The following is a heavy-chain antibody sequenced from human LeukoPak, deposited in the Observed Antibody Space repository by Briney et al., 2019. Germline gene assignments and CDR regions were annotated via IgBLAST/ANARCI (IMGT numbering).Heavy chain of an antibody. D-gene: IGHD5-24*01. Sequence: SVKVSCTASGGTFSSYAISWVRQAPGQGLEWMGGIIPIFGTANYAQKFQGRVTITADESTSTAYMELSSLRSEDTAVYYCARSEMAPIPYCFDYWGQGTLVTVSS. CDR1: GGTFSSYA. V-gene: IGHV1-69*01. J-gene: IGHJ4*02. CDR2: IIPIFGTA. CDR3: ARSEMAPIPYCFDY.